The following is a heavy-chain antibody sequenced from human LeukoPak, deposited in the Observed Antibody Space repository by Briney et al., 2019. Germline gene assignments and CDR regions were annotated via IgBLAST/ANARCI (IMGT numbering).Heavy chain of an antibody. CDR1: GFTFSSYA. CDR2: IGGSGGST. J-gene: IGHJ4*02. D-gene: IGHD3-3*01. V-gene: IGHV3-23*01. CDR3: ARDPGVVAFHYFDF. Sequence: VGSLRLSCAASGFTFSSYAMSWVRQAPGKGLEWVSAIGGSGGSTYYADSVKGRFTISRDNSKNTLYLQMNSLRAEDTALYYCARDPGVVAFHYFDFWGQGTLVTVSS.